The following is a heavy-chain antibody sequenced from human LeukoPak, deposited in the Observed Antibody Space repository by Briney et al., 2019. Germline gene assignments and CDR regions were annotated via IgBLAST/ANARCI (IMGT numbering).Heavy chain of an antibody. CDR1: GYTFTGYY. V-gene: IGHV1-8*02. D-gene: IGHD1-1*01. CDR2: MNPNSGNT. CDR3: ARGISTTT. Sequence: ASVKVSCKASGYTFTGYYMHWVRQATGQGLEWMGWMNPNSGNTGYEQKFRGRVTMTRNISINTAYMELSSLRSEDTAVYYCARGISTTTWGQGTQVIVSS. J-gene: IGHJ5*02.